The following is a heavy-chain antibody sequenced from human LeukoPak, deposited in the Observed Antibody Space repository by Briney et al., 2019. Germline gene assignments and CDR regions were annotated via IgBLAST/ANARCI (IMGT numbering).Heavy chain of an antibody. J-gene: IGHJ3*02. CDR2: IYYSGST. D-gene: IGHD4-17*01. CDR1: GGSISSYY. V-gene: IGHV4-59*01. CDR3: ARDPNDYGDFVGAFDI. Sequence: SETLSLTCTVSGGSISSYYWSWIRQPPGKGLEWIGYIYYSGSTNYNPSLKSRVTISVDTSKNQFSLKLSSVTAADTAVYYCARDPNDYGDFVGAFDIWGQGTKVTVSS.